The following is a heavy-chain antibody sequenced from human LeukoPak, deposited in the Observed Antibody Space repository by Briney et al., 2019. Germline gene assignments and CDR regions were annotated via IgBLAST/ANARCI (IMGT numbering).Heavy chain of an antibody. Sequence: GGSLRLSCAASGFTFSSYSMNWVRQAPGKGLEWVSYISSSSSTIYYADSVKGRFTISRDNAKNSLYLQMNSLRAEDTAVYYCAKGTYGDYGQLDYWGQGTLVTVSS. CDR1: GFTFSSYS. V-gene: IGHV3-48*01. CDR2: ISSSSSTI. D-gene: IGHD4-17*01. J-gene: IGHJ4*02. CDR3: AKGTYGDYGQLDY.